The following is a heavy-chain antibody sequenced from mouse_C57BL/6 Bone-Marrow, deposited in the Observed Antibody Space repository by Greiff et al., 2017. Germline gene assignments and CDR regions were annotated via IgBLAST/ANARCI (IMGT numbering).Heavy chain of an antibody. V-gene: IGHV1-64*01. Sequence: VQLQQPGAELVKPGASVKLSCKASGYTFTSYWMHWVKQRPGQGLEWIGMIHPNSGSTNYTEKFKSKATLTVDKSSSTAYMQLSSLTSEDSAVYFCARSSYYYGSSLYYYAMDYWGQGTSVTVSS. D-gene: IGHD1-1*01. J-gene: IGHJ4*01. CDR3: ARSSYYYGSSLYYYAMDY. CDR2: IHPNSGST. CDR1: GYTFTSYW.